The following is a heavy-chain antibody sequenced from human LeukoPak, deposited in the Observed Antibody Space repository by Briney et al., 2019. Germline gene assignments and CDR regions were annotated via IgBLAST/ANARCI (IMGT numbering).Heavy chain of an antibody. CDR2: IYYSGST. D-gene: IGHD4-17*01. J-gene: IGHJ4*02. CDR3: ARGGLRGRLGQGLTVDY. V-gene: IGHV4-59*01. Sequence: SETQSLTCTVSGGSISSYYWSWIRQPPGKGLEWIGYIYYSGSTNYNPSLKSRVTISVDTSKNQFSLKLSSVTAADTAVYYCARGGLRGRLGQGLTVDYWGQGTLVTVSS. CDR1: GGSISSYY.